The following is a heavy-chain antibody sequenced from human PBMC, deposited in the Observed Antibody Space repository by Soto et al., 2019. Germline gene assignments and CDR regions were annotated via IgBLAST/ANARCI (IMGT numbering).Heavy chain of an antibody. CDR1: GGSFSGYY. J-gene: IGHJ4*02. V-gene: IGHV4-34*01. CDR3: AREDYYDSSGYDY. D-gene: IGHD3-22*01. CDR2: INHSGRT. Sequence: SETLSLTCAVYGGSFSGYYWSWIRQPPGKGLEWIGEINHSGRTNYNPSIKSRVTISVDTSKNQFSLKLSSVTAADTAVYYCAREDYYDSSGYDYWGQGTLVTVSS.